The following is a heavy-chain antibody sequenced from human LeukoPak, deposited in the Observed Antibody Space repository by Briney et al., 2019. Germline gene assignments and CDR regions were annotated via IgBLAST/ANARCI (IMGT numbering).Heavy chain of an antibody. D-gene: IGHD2-2*01. Sequence: SVKVSCKASGGTFSSYAISWVRQAPGQGLEWMGGIIPIFGTANYAQKFQGRVTITTDESTSAAYMELSSLRSEDTAVYYCASSVVPAAPYYFDYWGQGTTVTVSS. V-gene: IGHV1-69*05. CDR3: ASSVVPAAPYYFDY. CDR2: IIPIFGTA. J-gene: IGHJ4*03. CDR1: GGTFSSYA.